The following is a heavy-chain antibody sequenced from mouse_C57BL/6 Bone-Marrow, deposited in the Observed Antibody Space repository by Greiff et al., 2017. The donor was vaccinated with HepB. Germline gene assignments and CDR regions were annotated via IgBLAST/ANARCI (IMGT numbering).Heavy chain of an antibody. J-gene: IGHJ4*01. Sequence: EVHLVESGAELVRPGASVKLSCTASGFNIKDDYMHWVKQRPEQGLEWIGWIDPENGDTEYASKFQGKATITADTSSNTAYLQLSSLTSEDTAVYYCTRIYYDYDGGAYYAMDYWGQGTSVTVSS. CDR1: GFNIKDDY. D-gene: IGHD2-4*01. V-gene: IGHV14-4*01. CDR2: IDPENGDT. CDR3: TRIYYDYDGGAYYAMDY.